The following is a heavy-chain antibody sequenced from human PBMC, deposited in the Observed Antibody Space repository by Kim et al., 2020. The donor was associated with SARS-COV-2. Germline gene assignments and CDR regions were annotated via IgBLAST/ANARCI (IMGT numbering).Heavy chain of an antibody. Sequence: SETLSLTCTVSGGSISSYYWSWIRQPPGKGLEWIGYIYYSGSTNYNPSLKSRVTISVDTSKNQFSLKLSSVTAADTAVYYCARDRPPYYDILAGYYGSGMDVWGQGTTVTVSS. V-gene: IGHV4-59*01. CDR1: GGSISSYY. CDR3: ARDRPPYYDILAGYYGSGMDV. J-gene: IGHJ6*02. CDR2: IYYSGST. D-gene: IGHD3-9*01.